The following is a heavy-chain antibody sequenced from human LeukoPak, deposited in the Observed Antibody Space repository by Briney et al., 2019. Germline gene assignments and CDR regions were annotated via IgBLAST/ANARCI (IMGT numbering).Heavy chain of an antibody. V-gene: IGHV4-59*11. CDR2: IYYSGST. CDR3: ARDTSQSRLSNYYYYMDV. CDR1: GGSISSHY. Sequence: PSETLSLTCTVSGGSISSHYWSWIRQPPGKGLEWLGYIYYSGSTNYNPSLKSRVTISVDTSKNQFSLKLSSVTAADTAVYYCARDTSQSRLSNYYYYMDVWGKGTTVTVSS. J-gene: IGHJ6*03. D-gene: IGHD2-2*01.